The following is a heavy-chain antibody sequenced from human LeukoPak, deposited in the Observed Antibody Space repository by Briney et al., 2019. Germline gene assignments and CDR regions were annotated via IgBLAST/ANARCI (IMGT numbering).Heavy chain of an antibody. CDR2: ISGSGGST. CDR1: GFTFSSYA. Sequence: GGSLRLSCAASGFTFSSYAMSWVRQAPGKGLEWVSAISGSGGSTYYADSVKGRFTISRDNPKNTLYLQMNSLRAEDTAVYYCAKKGYCSSTSCVYYFDYWGQGTLVTVSS. CDR3: AKKGYCSSTSCVYYFDY. D-gene: IGHD2-2*01. V-gene: IGHV3-23*01. J-gene: IGHJ4*02.